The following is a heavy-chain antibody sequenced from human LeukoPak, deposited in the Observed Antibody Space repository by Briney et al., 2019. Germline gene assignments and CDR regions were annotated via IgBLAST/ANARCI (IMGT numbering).Heavy chain of an antibody. D-gene: IGHD6-13*01. J-gene: IGHJ3*02. V-gene: IGHV3-53*01. CDR3: ARVTSSRGAIDI. Sequence: GRSLRLSCAASGFTVSSNYMSWVRQAPGKGLEWVSLIYSGGDTYYPDSVKGRFTISRDNAKNTLYLQMNSLRAEDTAMYYCARVTSSRGAIDIWGQGTMVTVSS. CDR1: GFTVSSNY. CDR2: IYSGGDT.